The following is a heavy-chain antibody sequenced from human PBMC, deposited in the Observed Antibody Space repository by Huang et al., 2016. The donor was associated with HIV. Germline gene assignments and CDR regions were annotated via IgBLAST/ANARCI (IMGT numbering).Heavy chain of an antibody. CDR2: SYATGRT. CDR1: GASIASGSYF. CDR3: ARGRVTSSGVVQSYDY. D-gene: IGHD3-3*01. Sequence: VQLQESGPGLVKPSQTLSLSCNVSGASIASGSYFWNWIRQPAGGGLEWIGHSYATGRTNYNPSLKSRVALSSDTSKNQFALSLGSVTAADTAVYFCARGRVTSSGVVQSYDYWGQGSLVTVSS. V-gene: IGHV4-61*09. J-gene: IGHJ4*02.